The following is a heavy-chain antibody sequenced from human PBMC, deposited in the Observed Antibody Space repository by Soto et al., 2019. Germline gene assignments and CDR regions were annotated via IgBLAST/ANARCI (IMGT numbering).Heavy chain of an antibody. J-gene: IGHJ4*02. CDR1: GFTFSSYW. CDR2: IKQDGSEK. D-gene: IGHD1-26*01. V-gene: IGHV3-7*01. CDR3: ARDSGSYLTEYFNY. Sequence: GGSLRLSCAAAGFTFSSYWMSWVRQAPGKGLEWVANIKQDGSEKYYVDSVKGRFTISRDNAKNSLYLQMNSLRAEDTAVYYCARDSGSYLTEYFNYGGQGTLVTVSS.